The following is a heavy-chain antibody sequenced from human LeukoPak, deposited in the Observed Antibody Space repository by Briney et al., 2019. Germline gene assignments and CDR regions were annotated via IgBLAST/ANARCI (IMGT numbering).Heavy chain of an antibody. CDR2: ISGSGGST. CDR1: GFTFSSCA. CDR3: AKSRRYYDSYFDY. Sequence: PGGSLRLSCAASGFTFSSCAMNWVRQAPGKGLEWLSTISGSGGSTYYADSVKSRFTISRDNSKNTLYLHMNSLRAEDTAVYYCAKSRRYYDSYFDYWGQGTLVTVSS. V-gene: IGHV3-23*01. D-gene: IGHD3-3*01. J-gene: IGHJ4*02.